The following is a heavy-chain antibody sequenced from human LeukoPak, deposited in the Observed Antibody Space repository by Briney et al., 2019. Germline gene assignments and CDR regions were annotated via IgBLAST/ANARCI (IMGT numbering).Heavy chain of an antibody. CDR2: IYSGGST. J-gene: IGHJ4*02. CDR1: GFTVSSNY. V-gene: IGHV3-53*01. CDR3: ARSRPTEVGVDLFGAGTSD. D-gene: IGHD1-1*01. Sequence: PGGSLRLSCAASGFTVSSNYMSWVRQAPGKGLEWVSVIYSGGSTYYADSVKGRFTISRDNSKSTLYLQMNSLRAEDTAVYYCARSRPTEVGVDLFGAGTSDWGQGTLVTVSS.